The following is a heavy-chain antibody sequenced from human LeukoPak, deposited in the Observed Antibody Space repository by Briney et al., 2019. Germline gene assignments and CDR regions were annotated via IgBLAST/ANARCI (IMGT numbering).Heavy chain of an antibody. Sequence: PSETLSLTCTVSGGSISSGGYYWSWIRQHPGQGLEWIGYIYYSGSTYYNPSLKSRVTISVDTSKNQFSLKLSSVTAADTAVHYCARGSDYGGWFDYWGQGTLVTVSS. CDR1: GGSISSGGYY. J-gene: IGHJ4*02. V-gene: IGHV4-31*03. D-gene: IGHD4-23*01. CDR2: IYYSGST. CDR3: ARGSDYGGWFDY.